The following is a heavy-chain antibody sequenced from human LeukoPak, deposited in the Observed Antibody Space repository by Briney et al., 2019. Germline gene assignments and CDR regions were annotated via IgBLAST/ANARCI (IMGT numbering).Heavy chain of an antibody. Sequence: SETLSLTCTVSGGSISSYYWSWIRQPAGKGLECIGRVYSSGSTNYNPSLKSRVTMSIDTSKNQFSLKLTSVTAADTAVYYCARDFSLEYLDYWGQGTLVTVSS. D-gene: IGHD2-2*02. CDR2: VYSSGST. CDR3: ARDFSLEYLDY. V-gene: IGHV4-4*07. J-gene: IGHJ4*02. CDR1: GGSISSYY.